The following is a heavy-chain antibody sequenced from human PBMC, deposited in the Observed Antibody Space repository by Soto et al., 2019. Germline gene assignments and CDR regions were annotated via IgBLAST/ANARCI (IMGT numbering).Heavy chain of an antibody. J-gene: IGHJ3*02. V-gene: IGHV1-24*01. Sequence: SVKVSWKVSGYTLTELSMHWVRQAPVKGLEWMGGFDPEDGETIYAQKFQGRVTMTEDTSTDTAYMELSSLRSEDTAVYYCATVTRYYYDSSGYPQIAAFDIWGQGTMVTVSS. CDR2: FDPEDGET. CDR3: ATVTRYYYDSSGYPQIAAFDI. D-gene: IGHD3-22*01. CDR1: GYTLTELS.